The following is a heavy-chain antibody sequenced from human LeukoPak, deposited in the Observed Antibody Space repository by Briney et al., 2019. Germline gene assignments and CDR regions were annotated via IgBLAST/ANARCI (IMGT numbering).Heavy chain of an antibody. CDR1: GFTFSSYA. J-gene: IGHJ4*02. CDR2: ISGSGGST. Sequence: GGSLRLPCAASGFTFSSYAMSWVRQAPGKGLEWVSAISGSGGSTYYADSVKGRFTISRDNSKNTLYLQMNSLRAEDTAVYYCAKDHIPSGWYIVYYFDYWGQGTLVTVSS. D-gene: IGHD6-19*01. V-gene: IGHV3-23*01. CDR3: AKDHIPSGWYIVYYFDY.